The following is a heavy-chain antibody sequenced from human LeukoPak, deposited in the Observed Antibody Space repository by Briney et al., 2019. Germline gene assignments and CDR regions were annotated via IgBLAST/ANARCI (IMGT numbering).Heavy chain of an antibody. V-gene: IGHV1-69*13. CDR2: IIPIFGTA. D-gene: IGHD5-24*01. Sequence: SVKVSCKASGGTFSSYAISWVRQAPGQGLEWMGGIIPIFGTANYAQKFQGRVTITADESTSTAYMELSNLRSEDTAVYYCARDRGDGYNYMDSYFDYWGQGTLVTVSS. CDR3: ARDRGDGYNYMDSYFDY. J-gene: IGHJ4*02. CDR1: GGTFSSYA.